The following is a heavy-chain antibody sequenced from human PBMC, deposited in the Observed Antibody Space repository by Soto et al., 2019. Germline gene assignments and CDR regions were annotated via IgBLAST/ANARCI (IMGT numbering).Heavy chain of an antibody. CDR2: IIPIFGTA. V-gene: IGHV1-69*01. J-gene: IGHJ6*02. CDR1: GGTFSSYA. Sequence: QVQLVQSGAEVKKPGSSVKVSCTASGGTFSSYAISWVRQAPGQGLEWMGGIIPIFGTANYAQKFQGRVTITADESTSTAYMELSSLRSEDTAVYYCARVIRQQPSANYYYGMDVWGQGTTVTVSS. D-gene: IGHD6-13*01. CDR3: ARVIRQQPSANYYYGMDV.